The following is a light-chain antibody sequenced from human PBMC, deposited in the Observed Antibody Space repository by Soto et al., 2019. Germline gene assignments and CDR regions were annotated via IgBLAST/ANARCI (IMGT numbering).Light chain of an antibody. J-gene: IGLJ1*01. CDR3: SSYTSSSTYV. Sequence: QSVLTQPASVSGSPGQSITISCTGTISDVGGYNYVSWYQQHPGKAPKLMIFDVSNRPSGVSNRFSGSKSGYTASLTISGPQAEDEADYYCSSYTSSSTYVFGTGTKVTVL. V-gene: IGLV2-14*03. CDR1: ISDVGGYNY. CDR2: DVS.